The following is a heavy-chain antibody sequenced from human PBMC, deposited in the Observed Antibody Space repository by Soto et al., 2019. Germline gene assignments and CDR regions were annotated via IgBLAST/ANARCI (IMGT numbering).Heavy chain of an antibody. J-gene: IGHJ5*02. CDR3: AKWDGDGVS. V-gene: IGHV3-23*01. CDR1: GFTFSTKS. CDR2: LRVGGDRT. Sequence: EVQELESGGGLVQPGGSLRLSCAAFGFTFSTKSMAWVRQTPGKGLEWDSGLRVGGDRTFYLESVKGRFTISSGTSKNVVYLQMNGLRADDTAVYFCAKWDGDGVSWGQGTRVSVSS. D-gene: IGHD1-26*01.